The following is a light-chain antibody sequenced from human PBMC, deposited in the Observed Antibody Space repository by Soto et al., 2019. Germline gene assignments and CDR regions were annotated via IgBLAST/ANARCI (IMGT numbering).Light chain of an antibody. V-gene: IGKV3-20*01. J-gene: IGKJ5*01. CDR2: GAS. Sequence: EIVLTQSPGTLSLSPGERATLSCRASQSVSSSYLAWCQQKPGQAPRLLIYGASTRPAGIPDRFSGSGSGTVFTLTISRLEPEDFAVYSCHQYGSSPITFGQGTRLEI. CDR3: HQYGSSPIT. CDR1: QSVSSSY.